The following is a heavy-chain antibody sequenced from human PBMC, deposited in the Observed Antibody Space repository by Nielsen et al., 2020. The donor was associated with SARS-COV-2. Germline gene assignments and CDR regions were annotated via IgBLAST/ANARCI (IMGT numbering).Heavy chain of an antibody. CDR1: GFTFSGYA. V-gene: IGHV3-23*01. CDR2: ISGNGGST. D-gene: IGHD6-19*01. Sequence: GESLKISCAASGFTFSGYAMSWVCQAPGKGLEWVSAISGNGGSTYYADSVKGRFTISRDNSKNTLYLQMNSLRAEDTAVYYCAKSKGQPGYSNGGYFDYWGQGTLVTVSS. CDR3: AKSKGQPGYSNGGYFDY. J-gene: IGHJ4*02.